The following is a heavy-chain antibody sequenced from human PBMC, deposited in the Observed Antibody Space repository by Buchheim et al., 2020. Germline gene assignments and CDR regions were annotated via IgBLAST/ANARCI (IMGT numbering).Heavy chain of an antibody. J-gene: IGHJ2*01. CDR1: GFTFSGSW. V-gene: IGHV3-7*01. D-gene: IGHD2-8*01. CDR3: AKLMRGPWNFDL. CDR2: INQDGGEK. Sequence: EVQLVESGGGLVQPGGSLRLSCVASGFTFSGSWMSWVRQVPGKGLEWVANINQDGGEKSYVTSVKGRLTISRDNGKNSVYLQLSSLRVEDTAVYYCAKLMRGPWNFDLWGRGTL.